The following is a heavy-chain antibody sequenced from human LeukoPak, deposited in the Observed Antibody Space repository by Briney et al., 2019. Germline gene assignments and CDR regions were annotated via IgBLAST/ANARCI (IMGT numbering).Heavy chain of an antibody. CDR3: ARSPRSMVRGVITHDY. V-gene: IGHV3-21*01. Sequence: GGSLRLSCAASGFTFSSYSMNWVRQAPGKGLEWVSSISSSSSYIYYADSVKGRFTISRDNAKNSLYLQVNSLRAEDTAVYYCARSPRSMVRGVITHDYWGQGTLVTVSS. CDR1: GFTFSSYS. J-gene: IGHJ4*02. D-gene: IGHD3-10*01. CDR2: ISSSSSYI.